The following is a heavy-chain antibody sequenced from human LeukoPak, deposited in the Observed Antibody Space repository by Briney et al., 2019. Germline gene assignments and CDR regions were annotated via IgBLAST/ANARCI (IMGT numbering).Heavy chain of an antibody. D-gene: IGHD5-12*01. V-gene: IGHV3-30*18. CDR2: ISYDGSNK. CDR3: AKDPRGYSGYDGPGY. Sequence: GGSLRLSCAASGFTFSSYGMHWVRQAPGKGLEWVAVISYDGSNKYYADSVKGRFTISRDNSKNTLYLQMNSLRAEDTAVYYCAKDPRGYSGYDGPGYWGQGTLVTVSS. J-gene: IGHJ4*02. CDR1: GFTFSSYG.